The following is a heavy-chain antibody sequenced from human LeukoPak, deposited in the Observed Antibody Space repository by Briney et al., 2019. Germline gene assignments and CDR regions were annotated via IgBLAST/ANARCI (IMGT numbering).Heavy chain of an antibody. CDR2: ISSSSSYI. V-gene: IGHV3-21*04. Sequence: GGSLRLSCAVSGFTFSSSYMNWVRQAPGKGLEWVSSISSSSSYIHYADSVKGRFTISRDNAKNSLYLQMNSLRAEDMALYYCAKDATIAAAGPLDYWGQGTLVTVSS. J-gene: IGHJ4*02. D-gene: IGHD6-13*01. CDR1: GFTFSSSY. CDR3: AKDATIAAAGPLDY.